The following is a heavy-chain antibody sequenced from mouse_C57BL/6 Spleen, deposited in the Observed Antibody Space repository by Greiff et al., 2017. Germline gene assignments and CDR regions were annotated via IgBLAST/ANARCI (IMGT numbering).Heavy chain of an antibody. V-gene: IGHV8-8*01. CDR3: SRYYDSSYHAKDY. J-gene: IGHJ4*01. CDR1: GFSLSTFGMG. CDR2: IWWDDDK. Sequence: QVQLKESGPGILQPSQTLSLTCSFSGFSLSTFGMGVGWIRQPSGKGLEWLAHIWWDDDKYYNPALKRRPTFSKDTSKTQISLKIANVDTADNATDYCSRYYDSSYHAKDYWGQGTSVTVSS. D-gene: IGHD1-1*01.